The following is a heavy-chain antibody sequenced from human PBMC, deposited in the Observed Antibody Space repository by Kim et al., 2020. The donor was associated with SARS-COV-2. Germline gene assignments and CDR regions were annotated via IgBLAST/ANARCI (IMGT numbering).Heavy chain of an antibody. CDR2: ISANGFTT. V-gene: IGHV3-23*01. Sequence: GGSLRLSCAASGFTFSSSAMSWVRQAPGKGLEWVSTISANGFTTYYVDSVKGRFTLSRDNSKNTLYLQMNSLRDDDTAVYYCAKRYTAATNYFDFWGQGTLVTVSS. CDR1: GFTFSSSA. CDR3: AKRYTAATNYFDF. J-gene: IGHJ4*02. D-gene: IGHD6-25*01.